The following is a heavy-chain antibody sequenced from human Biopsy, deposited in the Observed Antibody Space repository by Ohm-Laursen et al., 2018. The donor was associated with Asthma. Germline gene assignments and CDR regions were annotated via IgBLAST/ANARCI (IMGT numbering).Heavy chain of an antibody. CDR2: IPQGGAT. D-gene: IGHD1-14*01. CDR3: ASSPEWSGLDV. J-gene: IGHJ6*02. V-gene: IGHV4-34*01. Sequence: GTLSLTWALSGGPLRGYVWAWIRQPPGKGLEWIGEIPQGGATAVNPSLKGRVTISMDPSKSQFYLSLRSMTAADTAVYYCASSPEWSGLDVWGQGTTVTVSS. CDR1: GGPLRGYV.